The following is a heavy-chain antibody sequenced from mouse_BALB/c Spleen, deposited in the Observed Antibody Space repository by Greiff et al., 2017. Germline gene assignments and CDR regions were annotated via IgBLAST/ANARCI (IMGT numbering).Heavy chain of an antibody. Sequence: VQLQQSGPGLVQPSQSLSITCTVSGFSLTSYGVHWVRQSPGKGLEWLGVIWAGGSTNYNSALMSRLSISKDNSKSQVFLKMNSLQTDDTAMYYCASYKEHAMDYWGQGTSVTVSS. CDR1: GFSLTSYG. D-gene: IGHD1-3*01. CDR2: IWAGGST. J-gene: IGHJ4*01. CDR3: ASYKEHAMDY. V-gene: IGHV2-9*02.